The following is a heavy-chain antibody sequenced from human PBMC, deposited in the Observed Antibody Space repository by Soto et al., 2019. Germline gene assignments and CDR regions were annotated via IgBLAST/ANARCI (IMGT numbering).Heavy chain of an antibody. J-gene: IGHJ4*02. CDR2: IYYSGTA. V-gene: IGHV4-39*01. CDR1: RGSISSSGYY. Sequence: SETLSLTCTVSRGSISSSGYYWGWIRQPPGKGLEWIGNIYYSGTAYYNPSLRSRVATSVDTSRNQFSLRLSSVTAADTAVYYCARLLYYGAAYDYYDYRGQGTLVTVSS. D-gene: IGHD3-3*01. CDR3: ARLLYYGAAYDYYDY.